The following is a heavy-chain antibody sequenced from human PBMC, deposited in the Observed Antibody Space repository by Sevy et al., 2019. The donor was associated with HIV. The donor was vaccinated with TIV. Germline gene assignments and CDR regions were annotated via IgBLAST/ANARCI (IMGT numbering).Heavy chain of an antibody. Sequence: GGCLRLSCAASGFDFSIYSMSWVRQAPGKGLEWVSTLSFGCGKIKYADSVKGRFTFSRDNSKSSVYLQMNNMRVEDTAVHYCAREGCTKPHDYWGQGTLVTVSS. D-gene: IGHD2-8*01. J-gene: IGHJ4*02. CDR3: AREGCTKPHDY. CDR1: GFDFSIYS. V-gene: IGHV3-23*01. CDR2: LSFGCGKI.